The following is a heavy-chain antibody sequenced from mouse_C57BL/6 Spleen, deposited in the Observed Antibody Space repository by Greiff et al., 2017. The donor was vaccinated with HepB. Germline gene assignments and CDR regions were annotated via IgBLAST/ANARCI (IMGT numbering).Heavy chain of an antibody. CDR1: GYAFSSSW. Sequence: VQLQQSGPELVKPGASVKISCKASGYAFSSSWMNWVKQRPGKGLEWIGRIYPGDGDTNYNGKFKGKATLTADKSSSTAYMQLSSLTSEDSAVYFCARGTTVVYMDYWGQGTSVTVSS. D-gene: IGHD1-1*01. CDR2: IYPGDGDT. CDR3: ARGTTVVYMDY. V-gene: IGHV1-82*01. J-gene: IGHJ4*01.